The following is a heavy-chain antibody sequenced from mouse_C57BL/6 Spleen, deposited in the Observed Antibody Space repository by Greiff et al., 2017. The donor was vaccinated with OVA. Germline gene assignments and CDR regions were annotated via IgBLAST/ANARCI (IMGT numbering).Heavy chain of an antibody. V-gene: IGHV1-85*01. Sequence: VQLQQSGPELVKPGASVKLSCKASGYTFTSYDINWVKQRPGQGLEWIGWIYPRDGSTKYNEKFKGKATLTVDTSSSTAYMELHSLTSEDSAVYFCARGTTVVAPTGYFDVWGTGTTVTVSS. CDR3: ARGTTVVAPTGYFDV. J-gene: IGHJ1*03. D-gene: IGHD1-1*01. CDR1: GYTFTSYD. CDR2: IYPRDGST.